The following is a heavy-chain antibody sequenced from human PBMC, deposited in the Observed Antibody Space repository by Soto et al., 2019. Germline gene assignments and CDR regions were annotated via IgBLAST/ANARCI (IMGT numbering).Heavy chain of an antibody. CDR1: GGSIRGYY. J-gene: IGHJ4*02. CDR3: ARAIDFDS. V-gene: IGHV4-59*01. Sequence: PSETLSLTCTVSGGSIRGYYWNWIRQPPGKGLEWIGYIYYTGTTNYNPSLKSRVTISVDTPKNQVSLKLNSVTAADTAMYYGARAIDFDSWGQGTLVTVSS. CDR2: IYYTGTT.